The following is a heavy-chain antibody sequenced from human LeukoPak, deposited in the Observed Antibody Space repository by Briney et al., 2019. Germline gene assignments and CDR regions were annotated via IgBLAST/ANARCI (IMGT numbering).Heavy chain of an antibody. CDR1: GFTFSSYW. D-gene: IGHD1-26*01. CDR3: ARDKPSGSSSGSSFDI. J-gene: IGHJ3*02. Sequence: GGSLRLSCAASGFTFSSYWMSWVRQVPGKGLEWVANIDQDGGEKYYVDSVKGRFTISRDNAKNSLYLQMDSLRAEDTAVYYCARDKPSGSSSGSSFDIWGQGTMVTVSS. CDR2: IDQDGGEK. V-gene: IGHV3-7*01.